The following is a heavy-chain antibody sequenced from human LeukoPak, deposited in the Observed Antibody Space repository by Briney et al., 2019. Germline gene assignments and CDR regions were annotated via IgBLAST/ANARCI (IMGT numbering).Heavy chain of an antibody. V-gene: IGHV4-39*07. D-gene: IGHD3-10*01. CDR3: ARTPPLWFRPPNFDY. Sequence: SETLSLTCTVSGGSISSSSYYWGWIRQPPGKGLEWIGTIYYSGSTYYNPSLKSRVTISVDTSKNQFSLKLSSVTAADTAVYYCARTPPLWFRPPNFDYWGQGTLVTVSS. J-gene: IGHJ4*02. CDR2: IYYSGST. CDR1: GGSISSSSYY.